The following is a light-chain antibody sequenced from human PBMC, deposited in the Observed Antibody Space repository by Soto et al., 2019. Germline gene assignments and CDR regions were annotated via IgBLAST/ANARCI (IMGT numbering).Light chain of an antibody. CDR1: QSISSW. Sequence: DIQMTQSPSTLSASVGDRVTITCRASQSISSWLAWYQQKPGQAPKLMIYTASSLESGVPSRFSGGGSGTEFTHTISSLQPDDFATYYCQQYNSYRTFGQGTKVEIK. J-gene: IGKJ1*01. V-gene: IGKV1-5*03. CDR3: QQYNSYRT. CDR2: TAS.